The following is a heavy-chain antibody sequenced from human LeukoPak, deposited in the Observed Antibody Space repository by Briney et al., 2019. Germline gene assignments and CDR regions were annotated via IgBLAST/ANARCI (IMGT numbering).Heavy chain of an antibody. V-gene: IGHV3-30-3*01. CDR2: ISYDGSNK. CDR1: GFTFSGYA. D-gene: IGHD5-24*01. Sequence: PGRSLRLSCAASGFTFSGYAMHWVRQAPGKGLEGVAVISYDGSNKYYADSVKGRFTISRDNSKNTLYLQMNSLRAEDTAVYYCAREWGDGYNDFDYWGQGTLVTVSS. CDR3: AREWGDGYNDFDY. J-gene: IGHJ4*02.